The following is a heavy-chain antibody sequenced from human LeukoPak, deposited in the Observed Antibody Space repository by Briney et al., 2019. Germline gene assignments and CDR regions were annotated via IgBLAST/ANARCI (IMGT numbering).Heavy chain of an antibody. Sequence: PSETLSLTCTVSGGSISGYYWSWIRQPPGKGLEWIGYIYYSGSTNYNPSLRSRVTISVDTSKNQFSLKLSSVTAADTAVYYCARVATNSGWYFSYWGQGSLVTVSS. CDR3: ARVATNSGWYFSY. CDR2: IYYSGST. CDR1: GGSISGYY. D-gene: IGHD6-19*01. J-gene: IGHJ4*02. V-gene: IGHV4-59*01.